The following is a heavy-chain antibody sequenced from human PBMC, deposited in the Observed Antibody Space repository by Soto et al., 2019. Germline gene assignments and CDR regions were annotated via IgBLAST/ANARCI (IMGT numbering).Heavy chain of an antibody. J-gene: IGHJ4*02. D-gene: IGHD2-15*01. CDR1: GFTLSTCA. CDR3: AKGHPGGSCYSGLDC. CDR2: ISGSGDTT. Sequence: PGGSLRLSCAASGFTLSTCAMTWVRQAPGKGLEWVLCISGSGDTTYYADSVKGRFTISRDTSKNTMYLQMNNLRVDDTAVYYCAKGHPGGSCYSGLDCWGQGTLVTVSS. V-gene: IGHV3-23*01.